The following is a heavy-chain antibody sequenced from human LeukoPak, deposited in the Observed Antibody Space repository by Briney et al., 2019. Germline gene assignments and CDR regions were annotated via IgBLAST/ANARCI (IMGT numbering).Heavy chain of an antibody. J-gene: IGHJ4*02. D-gene: IGHD2-15*01. CDR3: AREGSYCVGGDCYSFDF. CDR2: IHPGNGNT. V-gene: IGHV1-2*02. Sequence: ASVKVSLNASGYRFTSNYNQRVRQAPGLGPEWIGCIHPGNGNTRYAEKFQGRVTMTRDTSINTAYMDLSSLRSDDTAVYYCAREGSYCVGGDCYSFDFWGQGTQITVSS. CDR1: GYRFTSNY.